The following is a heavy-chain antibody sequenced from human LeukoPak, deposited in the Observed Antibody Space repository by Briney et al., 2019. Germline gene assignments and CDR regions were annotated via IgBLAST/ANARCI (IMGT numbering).Heavy chain of an antibody. Sequence: SVKVSCKASGGTFTNYAINWVRQAPGQGLEWMGGIISIFGTTNYAQKFQGRVTITADESTSAAYMEITSLSSEDTALYYCATERGISMTADFSSWGHGTLVTVSS. CDR1: GGTFTNYA. V-gene: IGHV1-69*13. J-gene: IGHJ5*01. CDR2: IISIFGTT. D-gene: IGHD3-22*01. CDR3: ATERGISMTADFSS.